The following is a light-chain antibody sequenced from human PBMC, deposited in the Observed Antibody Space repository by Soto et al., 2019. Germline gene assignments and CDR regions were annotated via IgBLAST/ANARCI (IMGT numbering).Light chain of an antibody. CDR1: QDISNY. J-gene: IGKJ3*01. CDR3: RKYHNLHSKFT. V-gene: IGKV1-33*01. Sequence: DIQMTQSPSSLSASVGDRVTITCQATQDISNYLNWYQQKPGKAPNLLIYDAFKLQTGVPSRFNGSGFGTDFKLTSHGLQPEDVATYYCRKYHNLHSKFTFGPGTKVDIK. CDR2: DAF.